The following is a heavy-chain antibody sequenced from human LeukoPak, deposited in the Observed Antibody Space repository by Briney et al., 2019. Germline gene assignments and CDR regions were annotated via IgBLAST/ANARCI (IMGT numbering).Heavy chain of an antibody. Sequence: SETLSLTCTVSGVSISSSSYYWGWIRQPPGKGLEWIGSIYYSGSTYYNPSLKSRVTISVDTSKNQFSLKLSSVTAADTAVYYCARHVSVEMATIAYWGQGTLVTVSS. J-gene: IGHJ4*02. V-gene: IGHV4-39*01. CDR1: GVSISSSSYY. CDR2: IYYSGST. CDR3: ARHVSVEMATIAY. D-gene: IGHD5-24*01.